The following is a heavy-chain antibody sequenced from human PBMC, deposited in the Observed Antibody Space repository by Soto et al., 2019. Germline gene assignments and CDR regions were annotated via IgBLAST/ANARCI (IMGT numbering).Heavy chain of an antibody. D-gene: IGHD2-15*01. Sequence: SETLSLTCAVSGFLISSGNYWGWIRKPPGKGLEWIGSIFHGGNTYYNPSLKSRVTISVDMSKNQFSPKLNSVTAADTAVYYCARARWYDAFDVWGQGTVVTVSS. V-gene: IGHV4-38-2*01. J-gene: IGHJ3*01. CDR2: IFHGGNT. CDR1: GFLISSGNY. CDR3: ARARWYDAFDV.